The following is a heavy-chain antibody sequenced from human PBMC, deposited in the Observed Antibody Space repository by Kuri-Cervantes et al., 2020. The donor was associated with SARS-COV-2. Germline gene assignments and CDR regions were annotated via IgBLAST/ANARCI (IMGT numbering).Heavy chain of an antibody. V-gene: IGHV4-39*01. J-gene: IGHJ6*03. CDR2: IYYSGST. Sequence: SETLSLTCTVSGGSISSSSYYWGWIRQPPGKGLEWIGSIYYSGSTYYNPSLKSRVTISVDTSKNQFSLKLSSVTAADTAVYYCARIIVGATYYHYYYYMDVWGRGITVTVSS. CDR1: GGSISSSSYY. CDR3: ARIIVGATYYHYYYYMDV. D-gene: IGHD1-26*01.